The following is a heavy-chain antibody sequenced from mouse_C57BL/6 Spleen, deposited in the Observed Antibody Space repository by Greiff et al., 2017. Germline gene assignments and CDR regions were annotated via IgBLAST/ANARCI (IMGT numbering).Heavy chain of an antibody. Sequence: EVKLMESGGGLVKPGGSLKLSCAASGFTFSSYAMSWVRQTPEKRLEWVATISDGGSYTYYPDNVKGRFTISRDNDKNNLYLQMSHLKSEDTAMYYCARDPGYFDYWGQGTTLTVSS. V-gene: IGHV5-4*01. CDR3: ARDPGYFDY. CDR2: ISDGGSYT. J-gene: IGHJ2*01. CDR1: GFTFSSYA.